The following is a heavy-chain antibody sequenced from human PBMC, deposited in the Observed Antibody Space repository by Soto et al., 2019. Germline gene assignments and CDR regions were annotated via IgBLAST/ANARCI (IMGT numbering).Heavy chain of an antibody. Sequence: PSETLSLTCTVSGGSISSYYWNWIRQPPGKGLEWIGYVYYSGSTNYNPSLKSRVTISVDTSKNQFSLKLSSVTAADTAVYYCAREDSSGYYYYGVDVWGQGTTVTVSS. V-gene: IGHV4-59*01. CDR1: GGSISSYY. CDR3: AREDSSGYYYYGVDV. CDR2: VYYSGST. J-gene: IGHJ6*02. D-gene: IGHD3-22*01.